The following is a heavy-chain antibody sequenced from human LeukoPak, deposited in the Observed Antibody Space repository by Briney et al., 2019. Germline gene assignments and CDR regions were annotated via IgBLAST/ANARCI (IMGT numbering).Heavy chain of an antibody. V-gene: IGHV4-61*01. CDR2: IYYSGST. Sequence: SETLSLTYTVSGGSVSSGSYYWSWVRQPPGKGLEWIGYIYYSGSTNYNPSLKSRVTISVDTSKNQFSLKLSSVTAADTAVYYCARGSGYGYDYWGQGTLVTVSS. CDR1: GGSVSSGSYY. CDR3: ARGSGYGYDY. J-gene: IGHJ4*02. D-gene: IGHD5-18*01.